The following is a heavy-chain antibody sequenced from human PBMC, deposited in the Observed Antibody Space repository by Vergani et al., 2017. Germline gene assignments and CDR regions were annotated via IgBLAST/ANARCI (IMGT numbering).Heavy chain of an antibody. D-gene: IGHD2-2*01. CDR2: MNPKSGNS. V-gene: IGHV1-8*01. CDR1: GYTFIEYD. CDR3: ASNSLIVVVPAAIDYYYYMDV. J-gene: IGHJ6*03. Sequence: QVQLVQSGAEVKKPGASVKVSCWASGYTFIEYDIDWVRQAAGQGLEWMGWMNPKSGNSGFAQKFQGRVTMTRDTSISTAYMELSRLRSDDTAVYYCASNSLIVVVPAAIDYYYYMDVWGKGTTVTVSS.